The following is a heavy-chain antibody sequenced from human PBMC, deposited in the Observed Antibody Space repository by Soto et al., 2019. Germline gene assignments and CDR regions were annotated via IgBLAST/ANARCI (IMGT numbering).Heavy chain of an antibody. CDR1: GGSISSSSYY. Sequence: QLQLQESGPGLVKPSETLSLTCTVSGGSISSSSYYWGWIRQPPGKGLEWIGSIYYSGSTYYNPSLKSRAXIXVXXSKNQFSLTLSSVTAADTAVYCCARHATVAGTYFYWGQGTLVTVSS. V-gene: IGHV4-39*01. D-gene: IGHD6-19*01. J-gene: IGHJ4*02. CDR3: ARHATVAGTYFY. CDR2: IYYSGST.